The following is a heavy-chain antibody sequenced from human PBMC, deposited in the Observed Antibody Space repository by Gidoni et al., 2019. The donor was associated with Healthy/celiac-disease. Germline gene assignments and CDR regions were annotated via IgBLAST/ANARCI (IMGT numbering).Heavy chain of an antibody. D-gene: IGHD2-15*01. CDR3: ARVLRGSRPPNWFDP. J-gene: IGHJ5*02. V-gene: IGHV4-61*01. CDR1: GGSVSSGSYY. Sequence: QVQLQESGPGLVKPSETLSLTCTVSGGSVSSGSYYWSWIRQPPGKGLEWIGYIYYSGSTNYNPSLKSRVTISVDTSKNQFSLKLSSVTAADTAVYYCARVLRGSRPPNWFDPWGQGTLVTVSS. CDR2: IYYSGST.